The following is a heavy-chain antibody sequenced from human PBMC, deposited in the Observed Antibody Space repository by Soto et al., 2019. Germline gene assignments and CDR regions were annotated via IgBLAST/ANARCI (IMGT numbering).Heavy chain of an antibody. CDR1: GFTFSSYG. D-gene: IGHD3-10*01. Sequence: QVQLVESGGGVVQPGRSLRLSCAASGFTFSSYGMHWVRQAPGKGLEWVAVIWYDGSNKYYADSVKGRFTISRDNSKNTLERQMNRLRTEDTAVYYCASYYLVMPHRVIDYWGQGTLVTVSS. CDR3: ASYYLVMPHRVIDY. CDR2: IWYDGSNK. V-gene: IGHV3-33*01. J-gene: IGHJ4*02.